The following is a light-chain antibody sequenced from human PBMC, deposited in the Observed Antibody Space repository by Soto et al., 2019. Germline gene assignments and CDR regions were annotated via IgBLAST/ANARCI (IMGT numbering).Light chain of an antibody. CDR1: QSVSSCY. CDR2: GAS. V-gene: IGKV3-20*01. J-gene: IGKJ1*01. Sequence: EIVLTQSPGTLSLSPGDGATLSCRASQSVSSCYVACYQQKPGQPTRLLIYGASRRATGIPDRFSGSGSGKDFTLSISRLEHEDFAVYWCQHYGNSPTFGQGTKVQIK. CDR3: QHYGNSPT.